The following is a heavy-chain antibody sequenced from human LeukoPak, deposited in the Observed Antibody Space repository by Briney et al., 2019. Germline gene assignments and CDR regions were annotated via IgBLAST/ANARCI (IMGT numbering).Heavy chain of an antibody. CDR2: ISHTGTT. Sequence: SETLSLTCIVSGDSISSSTYYWAWIRQPPGKGLEWIGSISHTGTTYYKPSLKSQVTISVDTSKNQFSLKLSSVTAADTAVYYCASQIVVVPAARFDYWGQGTLVTVSS. D-gene: IGHD2-2*01. V-gene: IGHV4-39*01. CDR1: GDSISSSTYY. CDR3: ASQIVVVPAARFDY. J-gene: IGHJ4*02.